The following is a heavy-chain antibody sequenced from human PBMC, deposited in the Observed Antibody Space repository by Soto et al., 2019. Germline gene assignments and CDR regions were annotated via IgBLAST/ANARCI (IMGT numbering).Heavy chain of an antibody. D-gene: IGHD3-22*01. CDR1: GYTFTSYY. CDR2: INPSGGST. V-gene: IGHV1-46*03. J-gene: IGHJ6*02. CDR3: ARDRHVTMIVVVPPIGYYYGMDV. Sequence: GASVKVSCKASGYTFTSYYMHWVRQAPGQGLEWMGIINPSGGSTSYAQKFQGRVTMTRDTSTSTVYMELSSLRSEDTAVYYCARDRHVTMIVVVPPIGYYYGMDVWGQGTTVTVSS.